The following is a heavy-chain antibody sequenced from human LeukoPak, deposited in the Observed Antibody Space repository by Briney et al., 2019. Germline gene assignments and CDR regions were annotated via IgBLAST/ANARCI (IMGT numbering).Heavy chain of an antibody. CDR3: ATPYSGSYGPFDY. CDR2: MNPNSGNT. V-gene: IGHV1-8*01. J-gene: IGHJ4*02. Sequence: ASVKVSCKASGYTFTSYDINWVRQATGQGLEWMGWMNPNSGNTGYAQKFQGRVTMTRNTSISTAYMELSSLRSEDTAVYYCATPYSGSYGPFDYWGQGTLVTVSS. D-gene: IGHD1-26*01. CDR1: GYTFTSYD.